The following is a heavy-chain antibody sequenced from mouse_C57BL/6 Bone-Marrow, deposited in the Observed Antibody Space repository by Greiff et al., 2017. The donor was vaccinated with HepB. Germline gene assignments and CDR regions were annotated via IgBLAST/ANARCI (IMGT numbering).Heavy chain of an antibody. J-gene: IGHJ2*01. V-gene: IGHV1-69*01. Sequence: VQLQQSGAELVMPGASVKLSCQASGYTFTSYWMHWVKQRPGQGLEWIGEIDPSDSYTNYNQKFKGKSTLTVDKSSSTAYMQLSSLTSEDSAVYYCARWYGSTFDYWGQGTTLTVSS. D-gene: IGHD1-1*01. CDR3: ARWYGSTFDY. CDR2: IDPSDSYT. CDR1: GYTFTSYW.